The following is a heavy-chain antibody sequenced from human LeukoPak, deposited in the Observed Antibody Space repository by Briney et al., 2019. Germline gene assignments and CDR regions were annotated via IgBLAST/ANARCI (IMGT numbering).Heavy chain of an antibody. Sequence: ASVTVSLKCSVYTFTSYDFNWMRQPTAQGLEWMGWMKTNSGNTGYAQKFQGRVTTTRNTSISTAYMELSRLRSEDTAVYYCARPGAALNPDCSGQGTLVTVYS. D-gene: IGHD6-6*01. J-gene: IGHJ4*02. CDR2: MKTNSGNT. CDR1: VYTFTSYD. V-gene: IGHV1-8*01. CDR3: ARPGAALNPDC.